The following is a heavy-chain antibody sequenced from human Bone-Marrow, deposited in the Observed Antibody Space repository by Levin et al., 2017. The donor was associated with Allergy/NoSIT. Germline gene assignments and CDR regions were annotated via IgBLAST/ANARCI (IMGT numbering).Heavy chain of an antibody. D-gene: IGHD1-14*01. CDR3: ARRIIRNDGFDI. V-gene: IGHV5-51*01. CDR2: IYPGYSNI. CDR1: GYSFSNQW. Sequence: PGASVKVSCKASGYSFSNQWIGWVRQMPGKGLDWVGIIYPGYSNIRSSPSFQGQVTISADESISTVSLHWSSLKASDTPIYYCARRIIRNDGFDIWGQGTMVTVSS. J-gene: IGHJ3*02.